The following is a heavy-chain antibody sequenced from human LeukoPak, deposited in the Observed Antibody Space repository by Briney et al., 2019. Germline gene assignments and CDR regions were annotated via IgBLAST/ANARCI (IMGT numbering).Heavy chain of an antibody. D-gene: IGHD3-16*01. CDR1: GGSISSHY. CDR3: ARDLTGWVFDL. CDR2: IYTSGNT. V-gene: IGHV4-4*07. Sequence: SETLSLTCTVSGGSISSHYWSWIRQPAGKGLEWIGRIYTSGNTNYNPSLKSRVTISLDTSKNQLSLRLTSVTAADTAVYYCARDLTGWVFDLWGRGTLVTVSS. J-gene: IGHJ2*01.